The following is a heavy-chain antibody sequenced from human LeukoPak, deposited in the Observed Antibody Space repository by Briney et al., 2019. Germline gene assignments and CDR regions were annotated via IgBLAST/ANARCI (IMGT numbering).Heavy chain of an antibody. Sequence: SETLSLTCAVYGGSFSGFYWSWIRQPPGKGLEWIGEINHRGSTNYNPSLKSRVTISVDTSKNQFSLKLSSVTAADTAVYYCASLRRANYYDSSGYYPSIWGQGTLVTVSS. CDR1: GGSFSGFY. CDR2: INHRGST. CDR3: ASLRRANYYDSSGYYPSI. D-gene: IGHD3-22*01. J-gene: IGHJ4*02. V-gene: IGHV4-34*01.